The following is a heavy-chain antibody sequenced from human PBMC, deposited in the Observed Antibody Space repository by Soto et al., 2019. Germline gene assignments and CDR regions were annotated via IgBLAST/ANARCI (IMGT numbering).Heavy chain of an antibody. V-gene: IGHV2-5*02. CDR2: IYWDDDK. CDR3: AQITAYHPRGGNYYDYMDV. J-gene: IGHJ6*03. Sequence: QITLKESGPTLVKPTQTLTLTCSFSGFSLSTSGVGVGWIRQPPGKALEWLALIYWDDDKRYRASLKSRLTLTKGTSRNQVVLTMTNMDPVDTATYYCAQITAYHPRGGNYYDYMDVWGEGITVTVSS. CDR1: GFSLSTSGVG. D-gene: IGHD3-16*01.